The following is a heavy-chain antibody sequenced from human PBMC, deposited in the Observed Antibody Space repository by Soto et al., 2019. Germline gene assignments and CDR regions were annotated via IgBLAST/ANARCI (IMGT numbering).Heavy chain of an antibody. CDR2: ISGSGGST. CDR1: GFTFSSYA. V-gene: IGHV3-23*01. Sequence: GGSLRLSCAASGFTFSSYAMSWVRQAPGKGLEWVSAISGSGGSTYYADSVKGRFTISRDTSNGIAYLQMNSLNIEDSAVYYCSGAESPDTAYFSLYWGQGTPVTVSS. D-gene: IGHD1-26*01. CDR3: SGAESPDTAYFSLY. J-gene: IGHJ4*02.